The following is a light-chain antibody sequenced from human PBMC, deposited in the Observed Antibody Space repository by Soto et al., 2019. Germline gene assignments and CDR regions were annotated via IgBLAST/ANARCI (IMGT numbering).Light chain of an antibody. J-gene: IGKJ5*01. V-gene: IGKV3-20*01. Sequence: EIVLTQSPVTLSLSPGERATLSCRASQSVSASYLAWYQHKPGQAPRLLIYAASSRATGIPDRFSGSGSGTDFTLTVSRLEPEDFAVYYCQQYGNSPAITFGQGTQLEIK. CDR2: AAS. CDR1: QSVSASY. CDR3: QQYGNSPAIT.